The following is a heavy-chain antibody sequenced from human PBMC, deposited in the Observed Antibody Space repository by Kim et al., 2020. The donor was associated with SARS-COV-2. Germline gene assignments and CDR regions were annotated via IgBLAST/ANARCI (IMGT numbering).Heavy chain of an antibody. J-gene: IGHJ6*02. D-gene: IGHD6-13*01. CDR2: IYSGGST. CDR1: GFTVSSNY. CDR3: ARVWGPYSSTHYGMDV. Sequence: GGSLRLSCAASGFTVSSNYMSWVRQAPGKGLEWVSVIYSGGSTYYADSVKGRFTISRDNSKNTLYLQMNSLRAEDTAVYYCARVWGPYSSTHYGMDVWGQGTTVTVSS. V-gene: IGHV3-66*02.